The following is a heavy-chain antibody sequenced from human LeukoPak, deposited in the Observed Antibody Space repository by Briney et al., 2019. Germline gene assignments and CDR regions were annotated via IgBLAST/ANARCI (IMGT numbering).Heavy chain of an antibody. V-gene: IGHV3-30-3*01. D-gene: IGHD3-9*01. CDR3: ARWDDLFLIDF. CDR1: GFTFSSYA. Sequence: GRSLRLSCAASGFTFSSYAMHWVRQAPGKGLEWVAVISYDGSNKYYADSVKGRFTISRDNSKNTLYLQMNSLRAEDTAVYYCARWDDLFLIDFWGQGTLVTVSS. CDR2: ISYDGSNK. J-gene: IGHJ4*02.